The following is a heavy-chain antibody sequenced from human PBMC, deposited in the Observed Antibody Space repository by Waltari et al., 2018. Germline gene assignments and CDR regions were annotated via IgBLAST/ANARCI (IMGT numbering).Heavy chain of an antibody. CDR1: GGPFSSYA. CDR2: IIPIFGTA. J-gene: IGHJ5*02. D-gene: IGHD6-13*01. V-gene: IGHV1-69*05. Sequence: QVQLVQSGAEVKKPGSSVKVSCKASGGPFSSYAISLLRPAPRQGLEWMGGIIPIFGTANYAQKFQGRVTITTDESTSTAYMELSSLRSEDTAVYYCARGVAAAGTLYNWFDPWGQGTLVTVSS. CDR3: ARGVAAAGTLYNWFDP.